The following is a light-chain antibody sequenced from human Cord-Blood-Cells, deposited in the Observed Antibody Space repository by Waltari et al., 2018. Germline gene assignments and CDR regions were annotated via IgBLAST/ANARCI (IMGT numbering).Light chain of an antibody. Sequence: DIQMTQSPSSLSASVGDRVTITCRASQSIRSYLNWYQQKPGKAPKLLIYAAASLQSGVPSRCSGSGSGTDFTLTISSLQPEDFATYYCQQSYSTPPTFGQGTKLEIK. J-gene: IGKJ2*01. CDR3: QQSYSTPPT. CDR1: QSIRSY. V-gene: IGKV1-39*01. CDR2: AAA.